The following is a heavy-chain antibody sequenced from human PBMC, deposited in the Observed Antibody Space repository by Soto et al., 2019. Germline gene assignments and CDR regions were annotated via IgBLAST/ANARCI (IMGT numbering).Heavy chain of an antibody. Sequence: QVQLQESGPGLVKPSQTLSLTCTVSGGSISSGGYYWSWIRQHPGKGLEWIGYIYYSGSTYYNPSLKRRVTISVATSKNQSSLKLSSVTAADTAVYYCARGDEAYDSSGYPRDAFDIWGQGTMVTVSS. D-gene: IGHD3-22*01. V-gene: IGHV4-31*03. CDR2: IYYSGST. CDR1: GGSISSGGYY. CDR3: ARGDEAYDSSGYPRDAFDI. J-gene: IGHJ3*02.